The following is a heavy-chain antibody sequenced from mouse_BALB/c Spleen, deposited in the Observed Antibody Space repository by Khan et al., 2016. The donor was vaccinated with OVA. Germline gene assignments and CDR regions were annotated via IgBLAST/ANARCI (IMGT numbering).Heavy chain of an antibody. Sequence: QIQLVQSGPALKKPGETVKISCKASGYTFTNYGMNWVKQSPGKALKWMGWINTYTGEPTYADDFKGRFAFSLETSANTAYLQINNLKNEDTATYCGARPPFFSYTLDHWGQGTSVPVSS. V-gene: IGHV9-3-1*01. CDR2: INTYTGEP. CDR3: ARPPFFSYTLDH. CDR1: GYTFTNYG. J-gene: IGHJ4*01.